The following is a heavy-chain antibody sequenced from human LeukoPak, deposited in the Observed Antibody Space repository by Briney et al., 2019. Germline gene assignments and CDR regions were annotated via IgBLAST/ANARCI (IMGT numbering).Heavy chain of an antibody. D-gene: IGHD1-26*01. J-gene: IGHJ6*03. CDR2: ISAYNGNT. CDR1: GYTFTSYG. CDR3: ARVSGSYSHYYYYYYMDV. V-gene: IGHV1-18*01. Sequence: ASVKVSCKASGYTFTSYGISWVRQAPGQGLEWMGWISAYNGNTNYAQRLQGRVTMTTDTSTSTAYMELRSLRSDDTAVYYCARVSGSYSHYYYYYYMDVWGKGTTVTVSS.